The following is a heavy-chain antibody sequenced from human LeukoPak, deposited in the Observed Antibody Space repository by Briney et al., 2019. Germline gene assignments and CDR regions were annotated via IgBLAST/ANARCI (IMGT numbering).Heavy chain of an antibody. CDR3: ALWPEGATPKFHN. CDR1: GLTFSNYA. V-gene: IGHV3-23*01. CDR2: ISGSGGVT. Sequence: GGSLRLSCAASGLTFSNYAMSWVRQAPGKGLDWVSTISGSGGVTYYPDSVRGRFTISRDNSRNTLHLQMDSLRDEDTAIYYCALWPEGATPKFHNWGQGTLVTASS. J-gene: IGHJ4*02. D-gene: IGHD1-26*01.